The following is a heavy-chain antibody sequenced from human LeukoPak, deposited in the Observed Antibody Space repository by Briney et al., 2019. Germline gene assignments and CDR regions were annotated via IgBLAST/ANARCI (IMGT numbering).Heavy chain of an antibody. D-gene: IGHD4-11*01. V-gene: IGHV4-34*01. CDR3: ARTYSNYDHYYYYMDV. CDR2: INPSRNT. J-gene: IGHJ6*03. CDR1: GGSFSGYY. Sequence: SETLSLTCAVFGGSFSGYYWNWIRQPPGKGLEWIGQINPSRNTNHNPSLKSRVTISVDTSKNQFSLKLSSVTAADTAVYYCARTYSNYDHYYYYMDVWGKGTTVTISS.